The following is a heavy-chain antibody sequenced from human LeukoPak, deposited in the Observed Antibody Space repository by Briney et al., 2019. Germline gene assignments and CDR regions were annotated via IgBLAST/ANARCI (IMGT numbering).Heavy chain of an antibody. J-gene: IGHJ4*02. CDR3: ARTYSSSWSFDY. D-gene: IGHD6-13*01. CDR2: ISSSSSYI. CDR1: GFTFSSYG. V-gene: IGHV3-21*01. Sequence: GGSLRLSCAASGFTFSSYGMSSVRQAPGKGLEWVSSISSSSSYIYYADSVKGRFTISRDNATNSLYLQMNSVRAEDTAVYYCARTYSSSWSFDYWGQGTLVTVSS.